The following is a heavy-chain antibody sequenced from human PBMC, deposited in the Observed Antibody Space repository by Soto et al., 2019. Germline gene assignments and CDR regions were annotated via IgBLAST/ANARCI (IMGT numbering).Heavy chain of an antibody. CDR1: GFTFSSYA. Sequence: PGGSLRLSCAASGFTFSSYAMSWVRQAPGKGLEWVSAISGSGGSTYYADSVKGRFTISRDNSKNTLYLQMNSLRAEDTAVYYCAKDRASSGSKTPNAFDIRGQGTMVTVSS. D-gene: IGHD1-26*01. J-gene: IGHJ3*02. CDR3: AKDRASSGSKTPNAFDI. V-gene: IGHV3-23*01. CDR2: ISGSGGST.